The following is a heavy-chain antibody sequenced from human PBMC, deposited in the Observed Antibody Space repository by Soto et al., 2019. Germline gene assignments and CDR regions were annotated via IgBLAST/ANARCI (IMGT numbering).Heavy chain of an antibody. CDR2: IKSKTDGGTT. V-gene: IGHV3-15*07. J-gene: IGHJ4*02. CDR3: TTDLWPYFQSDY. Sequence: VQLVESGGGFVKPGGSLRLSCAASGLTFSNVWMNWVRQAPGKGLEWVGHIKSKTDGGTTDYAAPVKGRFTISRVDSKDTLYLQMDSLKIDDTGVYYCTTDLWPYFQSDYWGQGTLVTVSP. D-gene: IGHD3-10*01. CDR1: GLTFSNVW.